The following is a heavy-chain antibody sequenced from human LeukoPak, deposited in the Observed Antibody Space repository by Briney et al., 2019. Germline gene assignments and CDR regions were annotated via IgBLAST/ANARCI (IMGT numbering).Heavy chain of an antibody. CDR1: GYTFTGYY. J-gene: IGHJ5*02. V-gene: IGHV1-2*02. CDR2: INPNSGGT. D-gene: IGHD3-3*01. Sequence: ASVKVSCKASGYTFTGYYMHWVRQAPGQGLEWMGWINPNSGGTNYAQKLQGRVTMTRDTSISTAYMELSRLRSDDTAVYYCARDGYDFWSGYLNWFDPWGQGTLVTVSS. CDR3: ARDGYDFWSGYLNWFDP.